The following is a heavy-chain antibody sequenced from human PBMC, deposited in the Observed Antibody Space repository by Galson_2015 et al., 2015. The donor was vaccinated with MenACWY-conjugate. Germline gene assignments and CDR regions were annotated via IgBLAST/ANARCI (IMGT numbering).Heavy chain of an antibody. CDR3: AKTDYGGNPLIFDF. J-gene: IGHJ5*01. CDR2: IGTTSAYK. CDR1: GFIFSRYD. D-gene: IGHD4-23*01. V-gene: IGHV3-23*01. Sequence: SLRLSCAASGFIFSRYDMTWVRQAPGKGLEWVSIIGTTSAYKYYGESVKGRFTISRDNSKNTLYLQLNSLRGDDTAAYYCAKTDYGGNPLIFDFW.